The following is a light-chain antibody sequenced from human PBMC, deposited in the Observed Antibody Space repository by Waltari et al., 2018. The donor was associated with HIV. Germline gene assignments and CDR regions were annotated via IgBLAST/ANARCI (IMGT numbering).Light chain of an antibody. CDR1: QSVSNK. J-gene: IGKJ4*01. CDR3: QQYNNWLT. V-gene: IGKV3-15*01. Sequence: IVMTQSPATLSVSPGERATLSCRAGQSVSNKLAWYQQKAGQAPRLLIYDASTRATGVPARFSGSGSGTDFTLTISSLQSGGFAIYYCQQYNNWLTFGGGTKVEIK. CDR2: DAS.